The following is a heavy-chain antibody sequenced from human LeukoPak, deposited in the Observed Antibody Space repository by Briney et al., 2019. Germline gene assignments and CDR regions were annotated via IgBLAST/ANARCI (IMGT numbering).Heavy chain of an antibody. J-gene: IGHJ5*02. V-gene: IGHV3-23*01. CDR2: ISGSGGST. CDR1: GFTFSSYA. Sequence: PGGSLRLSCAASGFTFSSYAMSWVRQAPGKGLEWVSAISGSGGSTYYADSVKGRYTISRDNSKNTLYLQMNSLRAEDTAVYYRAKDAVTMGVLDWFDPWGQGTLVTVSS. D-gene: IGHD3-16*01. CDR3: AKDAVTMGVLDWFDP.